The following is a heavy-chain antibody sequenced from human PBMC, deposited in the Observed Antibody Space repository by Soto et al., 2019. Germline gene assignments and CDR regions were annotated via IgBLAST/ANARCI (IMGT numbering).Heavy chain of an antibody. Sequence: EVQLVESGGGLVQPGRSLRLSCAASGFTFDDYAMHWVRQVPGKGLEWVSGISWNSGSIGYADSVKGRLTISRDNAKNSLLRQMNSLRIEDTALYYWVKDKAPIWRPVEIPRPGAPPRLYYYGMDVWGQGTTVTVSS. CDR3: VKDKAPIWRPVEIPRPGAPPRLYYYGMDV. V-gene: IGHV3-9*01. D-gene: IGHD2-2*01. CDR1: GFTFDDYA. CDR2: ISWNSGSI. J-gene: IGHJ6*02.